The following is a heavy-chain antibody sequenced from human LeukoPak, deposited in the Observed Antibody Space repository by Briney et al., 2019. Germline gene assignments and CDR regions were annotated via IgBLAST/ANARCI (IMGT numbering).Heavy chain of an antibody. CDR1: GASISSRSYY. CDR3: ARRDSSGWYYFDY. V-gene: IGHV4-39*01. Sequence: SETLSLTCTVSGASISSRSYYWGWIRQPPGKGLEWIGSIYYYGSTYYNPSLKSRVTISVDTSENQFSLNLTSVTAADTAVYYCARRDSSGWYYFDYWGKGTLVTVSS. CDR2: IYYYGST. D-gene: IGHD6-19*01. J-gene: IGHJ4*02.